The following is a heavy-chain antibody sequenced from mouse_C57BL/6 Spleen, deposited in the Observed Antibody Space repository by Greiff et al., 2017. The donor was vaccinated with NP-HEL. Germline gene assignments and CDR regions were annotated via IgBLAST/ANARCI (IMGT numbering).Heavy chain of an antibody. CDR2: INPGSGGT. J-gene: IGHJ2*01. D-gene: IGHD1-1*01. CDR1: GYAFTNYL. Sequence: VQRVESGAELVRPGTSVKVSCKASGYAFTNYLIEWVKQRPGQGLEWIGVINPGSGGTNYNEKFKGKATLTADKSSSTSYMQLSSLTSEDSAVYFCARGDYGGGYWGHGTTLTVSS. V-gene: IGHV1-54*01. CDR3: ARGDYGGGY.